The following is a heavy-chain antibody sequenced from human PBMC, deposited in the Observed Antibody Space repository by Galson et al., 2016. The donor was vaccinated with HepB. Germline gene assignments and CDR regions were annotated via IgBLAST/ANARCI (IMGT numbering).Heavy chain of an antibody. CDR2: ILPSDSDT. D-gene: IGHD3-10*01. V-gene: IGHV5-51*01. CDR3: GSGAWFAL. CDR1: GYSFTSYW. Sequence: QSGAAVKKPGESLQISCTGSGYSFTSYWIGWVRQTPGKGLEWMGLILPSDSDTKYSPSFQGQVTISADKSITTAYLQWRSLQASDTAMYYRGSGAWFALWGQGTLVTVSS. J-gene: IGHJ5*02.